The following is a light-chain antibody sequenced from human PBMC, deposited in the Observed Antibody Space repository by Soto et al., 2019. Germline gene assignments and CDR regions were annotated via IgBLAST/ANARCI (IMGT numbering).Light chain of an antibody. J-gene: IGLJ1*01. CDR2: DVS. Sequence: QSVLTQPASVSGSPGQSITISCTGTSSDVGGYNSVSWYQQHPGKAPKLMIYDVSNRPSGVSNRFSGSKSGNTASLTISGLQAEDEADYYCSSYTSSSTYVFGVGTKVTVL. V-gene: IGLV2-14*01. CDR1: SSDVGGYNS. CDR3: SSYTSSSTYV.